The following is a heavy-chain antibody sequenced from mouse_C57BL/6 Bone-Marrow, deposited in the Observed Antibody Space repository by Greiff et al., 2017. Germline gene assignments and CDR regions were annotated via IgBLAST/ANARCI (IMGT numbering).Heavy chain of an antibody. Sequence: EVQGVESGGDLVKPGGSLKLSCAASGFTFSSYGMSWVRQTPDKRLEWVATLSSGGSYTYYPDSVKGRFTISRDNAKNTLYLQMSSLKSEDTAMXYCAGYSRRDWYFDVWGTGTTVTVSS. CDR1: GFTFSSYG. V-gene: IGHV5-6*01. D-gene: IGHD1-2*01. J-gene: IGHJ1*03. CDR3: AGYSRRDWYFDV. CDR2: LSSGGSYT.